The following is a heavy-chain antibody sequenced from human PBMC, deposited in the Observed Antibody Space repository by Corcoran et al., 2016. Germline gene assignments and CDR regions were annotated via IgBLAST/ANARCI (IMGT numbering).Heavy chain of an antibody. CDR1: GFTFSNAW. J-gene: IGHJ4*02. Sequence: EVQLVESGGGLVKPGGSLRLSCAASGFTFSNAWMSWVRQAPGKGLEWVGRIKSKTAGGTTDYAAPVKGRFTISRDDSKNTRYLQMNSLKTEDTAVYYCTTDKGSSGWYGGTFFDYWGQGTLVTVSS. CDR3: TTDKGSSGWYGGTFFDY. V-gene: IGHV3-15*01. D-gene: IGHD6-19*01. CDR2: IKSKTAGGTT.